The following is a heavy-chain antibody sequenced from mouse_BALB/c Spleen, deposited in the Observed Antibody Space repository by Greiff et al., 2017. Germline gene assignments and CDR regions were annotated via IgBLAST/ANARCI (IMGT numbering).Heavy chain of an antibody. V-gene: IGHV5-12-2*01. J-gene: IGHJ1*01. D-gene: IGHD2-1*01. CDR1: GFTFSSYT. CDR2: ISNGGGST. CDR3: ARRNGNWYFDV. Sequence: EVQLVESGGGLVQPGGSLKLSCAASGFTFSSYTMSWVRQTPEKRLEWVAYISNGGGSTYYPDTVKGRFTISRDNAKNTLYLQMSSLKSEDTAMYDCARRNGNWYFDVWGAGTTVTVSA.